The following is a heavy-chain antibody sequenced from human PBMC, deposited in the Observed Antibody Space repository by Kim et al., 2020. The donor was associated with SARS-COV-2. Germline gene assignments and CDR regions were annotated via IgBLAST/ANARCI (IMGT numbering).Heavy chain of an antibody. V-gene: IGHV3-30*07. Sequence: SVKVRFTISRDNSKNTLYLQMNSLRAEDTAVYYCASSSRGAYYYYYGMDVWGQGTTVTVSS. J-gene: IGHJ6*02. CDR3: ASSSRGAYYYYYGMDV. D-gene: IGHD3-10*01.